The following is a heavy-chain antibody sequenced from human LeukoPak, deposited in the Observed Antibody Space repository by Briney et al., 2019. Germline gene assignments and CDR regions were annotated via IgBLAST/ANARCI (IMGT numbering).Heavy chain of an antibody. CDR1: GYTLTELS. V-gene: IGHV1-24*01. D-gene: IGHD2-15*01. CDR3: AKDGWTSEAYYYYGMDV. J-gene: IGHJ6*02. CDR2: FDPEDGET. Sequence: GAPVKVSCKVSGYTLTELSMHWVRQATGKGLEWMGGFDPEDGETIYAQKFQGRVTMTEDTSTDTAYMELSSLRSEDTAVYYCAKDGWTSEAYYYYGMDVWGQGTTVTVSS.